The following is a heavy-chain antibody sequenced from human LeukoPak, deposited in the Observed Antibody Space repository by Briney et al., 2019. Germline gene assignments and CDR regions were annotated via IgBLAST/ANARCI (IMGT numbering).Heavy chain of an antibody. CDR1: GYTFTSYD. V-gene: IGHV1-8*01. J-gene: IGHJ4*02. CDR3: AKTLDYYDSSGVGGY. D-gene: IGHD3-22*01. CDR2: MNPNSGNT. Sequence: ASVKVSCKASGYTFTSYDINWVRQATGQGLEWMGWMNPNSGNTGYAQKFQGRVTMTRDTSISTAYMELSRLRSDDTAVYYCAKTLDYYDSSGVGGYWGQGTLVTVSS.